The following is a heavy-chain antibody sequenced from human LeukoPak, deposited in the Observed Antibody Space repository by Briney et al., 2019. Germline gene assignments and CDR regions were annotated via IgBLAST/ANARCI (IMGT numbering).Heavy chain of an antibody. D-gene: IGHD2-15*01. CDR1: GFTFSSYA. Sequence: GGSLRLSCAASGFTFSSYAMHWVRQAPSKELEWVAVISYDGSNKYYADSVEGRFTISRDNSKNTLYLQMNSLRAEDTAVYYCARGPDIVVVVAAYYFDYWGQGTLVTVSS. J-gene: IGHJ4*02. CDR2: ISYDGSNK. V-gene: IGHV3-30-3*01. CDR3: ARGPDIVVVVAAYYFDY.